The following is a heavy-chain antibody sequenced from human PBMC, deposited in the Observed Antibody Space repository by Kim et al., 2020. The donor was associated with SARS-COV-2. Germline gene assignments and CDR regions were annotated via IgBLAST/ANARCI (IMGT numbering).Heavy chain of an antibody. CDR2: VNNNNNP. CDR3: AKDHPSSGWPTFDS. V-gene: IGHV3-23*05. J-gene: IGHJ4*02. CDR1: GFTFSRRA. D-gene: IGHD6-19*01. Sequence: GGSLRLSCAASGFTFSRRAMSWVRQVPGKGLEWIASVNNNNNPYYADSVKGRFTVSRDITKDTLDLQMNSLRADDTALYYCAKDHPSSGWPTFDSWGQGTLGAVSS.